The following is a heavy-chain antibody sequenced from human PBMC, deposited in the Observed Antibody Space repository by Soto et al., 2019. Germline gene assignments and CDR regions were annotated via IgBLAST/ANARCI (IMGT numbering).Heavy chain of an antibody. CDR2: INAGNGNT. CDR1: GYTFTNYA. CDR3: ASSYSNYALIDYYYYGMDV. J-gene: IGHJ6*02. V-gene: IGHV1-3*01. D-gene: IGHD4-4*01. Sequence: ASVKVSCKVSGYTFTNYAMHWVRQAPGQRLEWMGWINAGNGNTKYSQKFQGRVTITRDTSASTAYMELSSLRSEDTAVYYCASSYSNYALIDYYYYGMDVWGQGTTVTVS.